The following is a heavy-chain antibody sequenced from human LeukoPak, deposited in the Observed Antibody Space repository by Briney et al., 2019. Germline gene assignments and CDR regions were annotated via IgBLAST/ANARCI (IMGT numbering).Heavy chain of an antibody. J-gene: IGHJ3*02. CDR2: INPNSGGT. CDR1: GYTFTGYY. D-gene: IGHD3-22*01. Sequence: GASVKVSCKASGYTFTGYYIHWVRQAPGQGLEWMGWINPNSGGTNYAQKFQGRVTMTRDTSISTAYMELSRLRSDDTAVYYCARPLLDYYDSSGAHDAFDIWGQGTMVTVSS. V-gene: IGHV1-2*02. CDR3: ARPLLDYYDSSGAHDAFDI.